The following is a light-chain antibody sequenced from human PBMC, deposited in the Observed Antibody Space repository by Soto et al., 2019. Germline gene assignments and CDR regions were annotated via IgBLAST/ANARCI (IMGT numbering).Light chain of an antibody. CDR2: GNN. J-gene: IGLJ2*01. Sequence: QSVLTQPPSVSGAPGQRVTISCTGSSSNIGAGFDVHWYQQLPGTAPKLLIYGNNNRPSGVPDRFSGSKSGTSASLAITGLQAEDEADYYCQSYDISLSASGVFGGGTKVTVL. CDR3: QSYDISLSASGV. CDR1: SSNIGAGFD. V-gene: IGLV1-40*01.